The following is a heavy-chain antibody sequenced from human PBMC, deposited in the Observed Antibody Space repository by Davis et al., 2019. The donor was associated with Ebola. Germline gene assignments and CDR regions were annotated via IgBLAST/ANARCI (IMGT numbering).Heavy chain of an antibody. V-gene: IGHV1-69*10. CDR2: IIPFLGKA. CDR1: GGTSNSYA. CDR3: ARDAVGDNILKLDY. D-gene: IGHD4-17*01. J-gene: IGHJ4*02. Sequence: SVKVSCKASGGTSNSYAIIWVRQAPGLGPEWMGGIIPFLGKADYAQNFRGRLTITADKSTSTVYMELLRLMSGDTAVYYCARDAVGDNILKLDYWGQGTLVTVSS.